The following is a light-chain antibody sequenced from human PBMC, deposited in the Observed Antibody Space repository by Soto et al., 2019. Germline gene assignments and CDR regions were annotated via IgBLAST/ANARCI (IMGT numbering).Light chain of an antibody. Sequence: QSVLTQPRSVSGSPGQSVTISCTGTISDVGGYNYVSWYQQHPGKAPKLMIYDVSKRPSGVPDRFSGSKSGNTASLTISGLQAEDEAYYYCCSYAGSYTLVFGGGTQLTVL. V-gene: IGLV2-11*01. J-gene: IGLJ2*01. CDR2: DVS. CDR1: ISDVGGYNY. CDR3: CSYAGSYTLV.